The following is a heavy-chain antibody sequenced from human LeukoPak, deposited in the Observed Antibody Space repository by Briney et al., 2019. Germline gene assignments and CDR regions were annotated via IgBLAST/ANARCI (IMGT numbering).Heavy chain of an antibody. CDR2: IHHSGST. Sequence: PSGTLSLTCTVSGGSISSSTWWSWVRQPPGKGLECIGEIHHSGSTNYNPSLKSRVTISVDTSKNQFSLKLSSVTAADTAVYYCARHRYSYGWIDYWGQGTLVTVSS. J-gene: IGHJ4*02. CDR3: ARHRYSYGWIDY. CDR1: GGSISSSTW. D-gene: IGHD5-18*01. V-gene: IGHV4-4*02.